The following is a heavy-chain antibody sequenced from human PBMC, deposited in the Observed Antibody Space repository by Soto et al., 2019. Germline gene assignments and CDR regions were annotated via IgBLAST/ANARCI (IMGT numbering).Heavy chain of an antibody. J-gene: IGHJ5*02. CDR3: VRYKIVGYCSSTSCCLGGCDP. V-gene: IGHV3-21*01. Sequence: GGSLRLSCASSGFTFSSYSMNWVRQAPGKGLEWVSSISSSSSYIYYADSVKGRFTISRDNAKNSLYLQMNSLRAEDTAVYYCVRYKIVGYCSSTSCCLGGCDPWGQGTLVTVSS. D-gene: IGHD2-2*01. CDR1: GFTFSSYS. CDR2: ISSSSSYI.